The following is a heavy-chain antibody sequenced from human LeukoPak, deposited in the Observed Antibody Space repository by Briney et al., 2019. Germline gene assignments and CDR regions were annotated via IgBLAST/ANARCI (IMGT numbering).Heavy chain of an antibody. CDR3: AREVSEGFDF. D-gene: IGHD3-22*01. CDR2: ISSSSSYI. CDR1: GFTFSSYS. Sequence: GGSLRLSCAASGFTFSSYSMNWVRQAPGKGLEWVSSISSSSSYIYYADSVKGRFTISRDNAKNSLYLQMNSLRAEDTALYYCAREVSEGFDFWGQGTLVTVSS. J-gene: IGHJ4*02. V-gene: IGHV3-21*01.